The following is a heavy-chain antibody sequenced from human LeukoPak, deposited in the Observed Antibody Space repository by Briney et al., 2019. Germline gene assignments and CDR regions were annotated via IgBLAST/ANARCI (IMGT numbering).Heavy chain of an antibody. CDR3: ASYYDILTCYYNTY. Sequence: GGSLRLSCAASGFTFSSYAMHWVRQAPGKGLEWVAVISYDGSNKYYADSVKGRFTISRDNSKNTLYLQMNSLRAEDTAVYYCASYYDILTCYYNTYWGQGTLVTVSS. CDR2: ISYDGSNK. CDR1: GFTFSSYA. V-gene: IGHV3-30-3*01. J-gene: IGHJ4*02. D-gene: IGHD3-9*01.